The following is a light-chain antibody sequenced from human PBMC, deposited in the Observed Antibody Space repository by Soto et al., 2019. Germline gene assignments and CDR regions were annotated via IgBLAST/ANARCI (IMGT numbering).Light chain of an antibody. Sequence: SYVLTQPPSVSVAPGQTAKIPCAGDNIDTKSMHWYQQRPGQAPVLVVHDDTDRAAGIPARFSGFKSGGTATLTISRVEAGDEADYYYQVWDINTYHVVFGGGTQLTVL. V-gene: IGLV3-21*02. CDR1: NIDTKS. CDR2: DDT. J-gene: IGLJ2*01. CDR3: QVWDINTYHVV.